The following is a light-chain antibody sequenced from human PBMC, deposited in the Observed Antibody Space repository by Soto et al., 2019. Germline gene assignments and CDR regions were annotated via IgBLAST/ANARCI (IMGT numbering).Light chain of an antibody. CDR1: SSDIGNYNI. CDR3: CLYAGSSRLVV. V-gene: IGLV2-23*01. CDR2: EGS. J-gene: IGLJ2*01. Sequence: QSALTQPASVSGSPGQSITISCTGTSSDIGNYNIVSWYQHHPGKAPKLMIYEGSKRPSGVSNRFSGSKSGNTASLTISGLQAEDEADYYCCLYAGSSRLVVIGGGTKLTVL.